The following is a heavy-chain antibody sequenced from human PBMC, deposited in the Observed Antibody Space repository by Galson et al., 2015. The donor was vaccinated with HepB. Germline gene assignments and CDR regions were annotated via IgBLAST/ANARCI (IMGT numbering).Heavy chain of an antibody. CDR1: GGSISSGDYY. J-gene: IGHJ6*02. Sequence: TLSLTCTVSGGSISSGDYYWSWIRQPPGKGLEWIGYIYYSGSTYYNPSLKSRVTISVDTSKNQFSLKLSSVAAADTAVYYCARAPGIAAAGTPYYYYGMDVWGQGTTVTVSS. CDR2: IYYSGST. D-gene: IGHD6-13*01. V-gene: IGHV4-30-4*01. CDR3: ARAPGIAAAGTPYYYYGMDV.